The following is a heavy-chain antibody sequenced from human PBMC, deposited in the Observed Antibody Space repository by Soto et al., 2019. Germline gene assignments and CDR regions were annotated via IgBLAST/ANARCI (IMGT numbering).Heavy chain of an antibody. CDR1: GGSISNYY. CDR3: ASLLNFYYDISGPTPNCFDP. Sequence: SETLSLTCTVSGGSISNYYWSWIRQPPGKGLEWIGYIYYSGNTNYSPSLKSRVTISLDTSKNQFSLKLSSVTAADTAVYYCASLLNFYYDISGPTPNCFDPWGKGPLVTVPS. CDR2: IYYSGNT. V-gene: IGHV4-59*08. J-gene: IGHJ5*02. D-gene: IGHD3-22*01.